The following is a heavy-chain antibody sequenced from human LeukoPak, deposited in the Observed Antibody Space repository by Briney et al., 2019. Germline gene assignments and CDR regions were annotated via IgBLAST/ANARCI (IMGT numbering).Heavy chain of an antibody. CDR1: GFTFSSYG. J-gene: IGHJ4*02. CDR3: AKGSPSGFDY. V-gene: IGHV3-30*18. CDR2: ISYDGSNK. D-gene: IGHD6-25*01. Sequence: GGSLRLSCAASGFTFSSYGMHWVRQAPGKGLEWVAVISYDGSNKYYADSVKGRFTISRDNSKNTLYLQMNSLRDEDTAVYYCAKGSPSGFDYWGQGTLVTVST.